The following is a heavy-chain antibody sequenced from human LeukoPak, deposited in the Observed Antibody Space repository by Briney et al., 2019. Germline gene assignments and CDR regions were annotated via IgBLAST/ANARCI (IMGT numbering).Heavy chain of an antibody. CDR2: INPSGGST. CDR1: GYTFTSYY. J-gene: IGHJ5*02. CDR3: ARALNWFDP. V-gene: IGHV1-46*01. Sequence: ASVKVSGKASGYTFTSYYMHWVRQAPGQGLEWMGIINPSGGSTSYAQKFQGRVTMTGDMSTSTVYMELSSLRSEDTAVYYCARALNWFDPWGQGTPVTVSS.